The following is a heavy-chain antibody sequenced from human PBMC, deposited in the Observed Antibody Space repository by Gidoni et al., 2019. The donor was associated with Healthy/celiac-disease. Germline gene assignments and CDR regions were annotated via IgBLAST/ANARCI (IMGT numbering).Heavy chain of an antibody. CDR2: ISYDGSNK. CDR3: AKEFEGSSGCFDY. J-gene: IGHJ4*02. Sequence: EWVAVISYDGSNKYYADSVKGRFTISRDNSKNTLYLQMNSLRAEDTAVYYCAKEFEGSSGCFDYWGQGTLVTVSS. D-gene: IGHD6-19*01. V-gene: IGHV3-30*18.